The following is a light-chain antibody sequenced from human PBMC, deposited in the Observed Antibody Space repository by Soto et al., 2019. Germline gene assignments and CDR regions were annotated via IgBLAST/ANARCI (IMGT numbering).Light chain of an antibody. CDR1: FSNIGSNF. CDR3: ATWDDNVSGPV. CDR2: DNS. J-gene: IGLJ1*01. V-gene: IGLV1-47*02. Sequence: QSVLTQPPSASGTPGQRVTISCSGSFSNIGSNFVFWYQQLPGTSPKLLIQDNSQRPSGVPDRFSGSKSGSSAFLAISGLRSEDEADYYCATWDDNVSGPVFGTGTKVTVL.